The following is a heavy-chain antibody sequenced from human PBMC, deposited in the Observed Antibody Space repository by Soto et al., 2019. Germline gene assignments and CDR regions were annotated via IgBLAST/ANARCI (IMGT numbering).Heavy chain of an antibody. CDR2: IDPSDSYT. D-gene: IGHD1-26*01. J-gene: IGHJ3*02. Sequence: EVQLVQSGAEVKKPGESLRISCKGSGYSFTNYWITWVRQMPGKGLEWMGRIDPSDSYTKYSPSFEGHVSISADKSISTAYLQWSSLKASDTAMYFCARHGSLLRAFDIWGQGTRVTVSS. CDR1: GYSFTNYW. V-gene: IGHV5-10-1*03. CDR3: ARHGSLLRAFDI.